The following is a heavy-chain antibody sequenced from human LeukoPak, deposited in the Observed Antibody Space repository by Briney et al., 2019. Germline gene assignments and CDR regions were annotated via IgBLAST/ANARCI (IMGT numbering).Heavy chain of an antibody. CDR1: GIRFDYNA. J-gene: IGHJ5*02. Sequence: GGSLRLSCAVCGIRFDYNALSWVRQAPGKGLEWLAGISGSGSGTDYADSVRGRFTISRDNSGNTLFLQMNSLRAEDTAVYYCARDREGPWGQGTLVTVSS. CDR2: ISGSGSGT. CDR3: ARDREGP. V-gene: IGHV3-23*01. D-gene: IGHD1-26*01.